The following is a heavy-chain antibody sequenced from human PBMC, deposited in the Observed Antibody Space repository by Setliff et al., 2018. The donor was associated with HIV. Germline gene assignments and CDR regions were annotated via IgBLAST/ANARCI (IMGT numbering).Heavy chain of an antibody. Sequence: PGESLKISCAASGFTFSSYGMHWVRQAPGKGLEWVAVIWYDGNNKYYADSVKGRFTISRDNSKNTLYLQMNSLRAEDTAVYYCAKDAGSYSYVHEYFQHWGQGTLVTVSS. J-gene: IGHJ1*01. CDR3: AKDAGSYSYVHEYFQH. CDR1: GFTFSSYG. D-gene: IGHD5-18*01. V-gene: IGHV3-33*06. CDR2: IWYDGNNK.